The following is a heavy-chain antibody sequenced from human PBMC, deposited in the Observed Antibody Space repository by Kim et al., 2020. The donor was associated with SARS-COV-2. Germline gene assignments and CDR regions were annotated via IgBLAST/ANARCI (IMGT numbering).Heavy chain of an antibody. D-gene: IGHD3-10*01. CDR2: IYYSGST. V-gene: IGHV4-39*01. Sequence: SETLSLTCTVSGGSISSSSYYWGWIRQPPGKGLEWIGSIYYSGSTYYNPSIKSRVTISVDTSKNQFSLKLSSVTAADTAVYYCARVGTMVRGVIGFDPWGQGTLVTVSS. CDR1: GGSISSSSYY. J-gene: IGHJ5*02. CDR3: ARVGTMVRGVIGFDP.